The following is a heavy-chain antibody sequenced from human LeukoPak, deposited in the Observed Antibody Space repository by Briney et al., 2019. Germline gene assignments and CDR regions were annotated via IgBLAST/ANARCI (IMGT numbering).Heavy chain of an antibody. CDR2: IYTSGST. Sequence: SETLSLTCTVSGDSISSYYWSWIRQPAGKGLEWIGRIYTSGSTNYNPFLKSRVTMSVDTSKNQFSLKLSSVTAADTAVYYCARDRDYYDSSGYYSTEYNWFDPWGQGTLVTVSS. D-gene: IGHD3-22*01. J-gene: IGHJ5*02. CDR3: ARDRDYYDSSGYYSTEYNWFDP. CDR1: GDSISSYY. V-gene: IGHV4-4*07.